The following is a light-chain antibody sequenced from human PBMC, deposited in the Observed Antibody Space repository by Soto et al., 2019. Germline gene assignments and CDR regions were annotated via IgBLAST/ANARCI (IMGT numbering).Light chain of an antibody. CDR1: QGINNY. J-gene: IGKJ3*01. CDR3: QQLNSYPIT. Sequence: DIQLTQSPSFLSASVGDRVTITCRASQGINNYLGWYQQKPGKAPKLLLYAASTLQSGAPSRFSGSGSGTEFTLTISSLQPEDCAPDYGQQLNSYPITFGPGTKVDI. CDR2: AAS. V-gene: IGKV1-9*01.